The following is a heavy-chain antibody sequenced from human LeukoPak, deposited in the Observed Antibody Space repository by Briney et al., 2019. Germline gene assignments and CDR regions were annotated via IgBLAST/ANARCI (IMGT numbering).Heavy chain of an antibody. V-gene: IGHV1-69*05. CDR2: IIPIFGTA. J-gene: IGHJ4*02. CDR3: ARDTYYDFWSGYLPVW. D-gene: IGHD3-3*01. Sequence: AASVKVSCKASGGTFSSYAISWLRQAPGQGLEWMGGIIPIFGTANYAQKFQGRVTITTDESTSTAYMELSSLRPEDTAVYYCARDTYYDFWSGYLPVWWGQGTLVTVSS. CDR1: GGTFSSYA.